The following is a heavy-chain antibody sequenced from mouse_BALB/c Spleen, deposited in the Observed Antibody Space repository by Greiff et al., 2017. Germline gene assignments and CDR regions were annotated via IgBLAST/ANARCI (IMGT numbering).Heavy chain of an antibody. Sequence: VQLVESGAELMKPGASVKISCKATGYTFSSYWIEWVKQRPGHGLEWIGEILPGSGSTNYNEKFKGKATFTADTSSNTAYMQLSSLTSEDSAVYYCARGYYGYDEGAYYAMDYWGQGTSVTVSS. D-gene: IGHD2-14*01. CDR1: GYTFSSYW. CDR3: ARGYYGYDEGAYYAMDY. J-gene: IGHJ4*01. CDR2: ILPGSGST. V-gene: IGHV1-9*01.